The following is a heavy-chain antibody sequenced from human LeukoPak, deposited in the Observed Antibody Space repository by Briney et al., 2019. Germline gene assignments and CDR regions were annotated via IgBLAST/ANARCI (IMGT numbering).Heavy chain of an antibody. D-gene: IGHD5-12*01. CDR1: GGSISSSSYY. CDR2: IYYSGST. CDR3: ARATRRGYSRSRFDY. J-gene: IGHJ4*02. Sequence: NPSQTLSLTCTVSGGSISSSSYYWGWIRQPPGKGLEWIGSIYYSGSTYYNPSLKSRVTISVDTSKNQFSLKLSSVTAADTAVYYCARATRRGYSRSRFDYWGQGTLVTVSS. V-gene: IGHV4-39*07.